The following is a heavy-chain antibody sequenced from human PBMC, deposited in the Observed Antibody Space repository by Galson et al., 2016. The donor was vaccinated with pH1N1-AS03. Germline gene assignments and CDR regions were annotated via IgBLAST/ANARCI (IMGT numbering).Heavy chain of an antibody. D-gene: IGHD3-10*01. CDR3: TSGMVELDY. CDR2: IDQDGSEK. CDR1: GFRFIDYW. Sequence: SLRLSCAASGFRFIDYWMTWVRQAPGKGLEWVANIDQDGSEKYYMDSVEGRFTITRDNAKNSLSLQMNSLRSEDTAVDCCTSGMVELDYWGQGTLVTVSS. J-gene: IGHJ4*02. V-gene: IGHV3-7*01.